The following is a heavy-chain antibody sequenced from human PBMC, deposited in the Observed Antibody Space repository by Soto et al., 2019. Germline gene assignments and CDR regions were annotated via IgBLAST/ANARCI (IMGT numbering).Heavy chain of an antibody. CDR3: ATMGTPATGLYYFDY. Sequence: QVQLQESGPGLVKPSQTLSLTCTVSGGSISSGNYYWSWIRQPPGKGLEWIGFISYSGSTYYSLSLHSRVTISVDTSKNQFSLNLSFVTAADTAVYYCATMGTPATGLYYFDYWGQGTLVTVSS. CDR1: GGSISSGNYY. J-gene: IGHJ4*02. V-gene: IGHV4-30-4*01. CDR2: ISYSGST. D-gene: IGHD5-18*01.